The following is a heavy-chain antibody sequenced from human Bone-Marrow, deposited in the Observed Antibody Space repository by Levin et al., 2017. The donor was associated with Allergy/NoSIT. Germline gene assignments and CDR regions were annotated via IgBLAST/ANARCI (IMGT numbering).Heavy chain of an antibody. CDR2: IKEDGSQQ. V-gene: IGHV3-7*01. CDR3: TRAGRPADY. Sequence: LSLTCAASGFSFSSYWMSWVRQAPGKGLEWVANIKEDGSQQSYVDFVKGRFTISRDNAKNSLYLQMNTLSGEDTALYFCTRAGRPADYWGQGTLVTVSS. J-gene: IGHJ4*02. D-gene: IGHD1-26*01. CDR1: GFSFSSYW.